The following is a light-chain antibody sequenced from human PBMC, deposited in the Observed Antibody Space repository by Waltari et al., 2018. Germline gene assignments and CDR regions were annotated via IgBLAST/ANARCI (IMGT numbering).Light chain of an antibody. CDR2: GAS. J-gene: IGKJ2*01. Sequence: EIVMTQSPATLSVSPGERATLSCRASQSVSSTLAWYQQKPGQAPRLLIYGASTRATGIPARFSGSGSGTEVTLTISSLQSEDFAVYYCQQYNNWPPYTFGQGTKLEIK. CDR1: QSVSST. CDR3: QQYNNWPPYT. V-gene: IGKV3-15*01.